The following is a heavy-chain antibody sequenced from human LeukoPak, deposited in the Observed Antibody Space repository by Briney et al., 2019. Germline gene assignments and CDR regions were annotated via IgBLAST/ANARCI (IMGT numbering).Heavy chain of an antibody. V-gene: IGHV3-30*01. CDR2: ISYSGTHN. D-gene: IGHD3-10*01. CDR3: ARDRTMVHFAY. Sequence: VSFISYSGTHNYSAPSVTAPFTLSRDNSKNPLYLQMNRLRAEDTAVYYCARDRTMVHFAYWGQGTLVTVSS. J-gene: IGHJ4*02.